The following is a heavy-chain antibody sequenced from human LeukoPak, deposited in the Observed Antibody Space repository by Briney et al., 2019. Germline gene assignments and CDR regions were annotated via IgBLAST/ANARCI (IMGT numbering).Heavy chain of an antibody. Sequence: ASVKVSCKASGYTFTDYYMHWVRQAPGQGPEWMGWINTNTGVTHYAQMFRGRVTLTMDTSSSTAYMDLSGLRSDDTAVYYCARDIEESYYDSSGYFASDYWGQGTLVTVSS. V-gene: IGHV1-2*02. CDR3: ARDIEESYYDSSGYFASDY. CDR1: GYTFTDYY. CDR2: INTNTGVT. J-gene: IGHJ4*02. D-gene: IGHD3-22*01.